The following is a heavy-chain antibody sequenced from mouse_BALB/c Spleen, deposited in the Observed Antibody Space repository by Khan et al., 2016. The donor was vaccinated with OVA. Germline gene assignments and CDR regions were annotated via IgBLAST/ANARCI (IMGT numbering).Heavy chain of an antibody. J-gene: IGHJ1*01. CDR3: ATLGYYGYFDV. CDR1: GFDFSRYW. CDR2: INRDSSTI. V-gene: IGHV4-1*02. D-gene: IGHD2-2*01. Sequence: EVKLLESGGGLVQPGGSLKLSCAASGFDFSRYWMSWVRQAPGKGLEWIGEINRDSSTINYTPSLKGKFIISRDNAKNTLYLQMSKVRSEDTALYYCATLGYYGYFDVWGAGTTVTVSS.